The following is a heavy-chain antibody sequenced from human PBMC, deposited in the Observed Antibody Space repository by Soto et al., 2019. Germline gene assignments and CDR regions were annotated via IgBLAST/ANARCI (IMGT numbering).Heavy chain of an antibody. CDR3: ARKLGCGGDSNYFDY. Sequence: SESLSLTCTVSGCSISSGGYYWSCIRQHPGQGLEWIGYIYYSGSTYYNPSLKSRVTISGDKAKNPFSLKLSSVTAADTAVYYCARKLGCGGDSNYFDYWGQGTLVTVSS. CDR2: IYYSGST. CDR1: GCSISSGGYY. D-gene: IGHD2-21*02. V-gene: IGHV4-31*03. J-gene: IGHJ4*02.